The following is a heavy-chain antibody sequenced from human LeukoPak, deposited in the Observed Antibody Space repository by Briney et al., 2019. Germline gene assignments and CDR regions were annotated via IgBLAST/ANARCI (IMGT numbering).Heavy chain of an antibody. D-gene: IGHD6-19*01. Sequence: PGGSLRLSCAASGYTFSSYGMHWVRQAPGKGLEWVAVIWYDGSNKYYADSVKGRFTIPRDNSKNTLYLQMNSLRAEDTAVYYCARDDVAVTGALDFWGRGTLITVSS. CDR1: GYTFSSYG. V-gene: IGHV3-33*01. CDR2: IWYDGSNK. CDR3: ARDDVAVTGALDF. J-gene: IGHJ4*02.